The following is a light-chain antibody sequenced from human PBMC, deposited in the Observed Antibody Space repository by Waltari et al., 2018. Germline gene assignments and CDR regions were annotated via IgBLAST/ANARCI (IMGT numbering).Light chain of an antibody. CDR2: EGS. CDR1: SSDVGSYNL. CDR3: CSYAGSSTFT. Sequence: QSALTQPASVSGSPGQSITISCTGTSSDVGSYNLVSWYQQHPGTAPKLMIYEGSKRPSGVSNRFSGSKSGNTASLTISGLQAEDEADYYCCSYAGSSTFTFGGGTKLTVL. V-gene: IGLV2-23*03. J-gene: IGLJ3*02.